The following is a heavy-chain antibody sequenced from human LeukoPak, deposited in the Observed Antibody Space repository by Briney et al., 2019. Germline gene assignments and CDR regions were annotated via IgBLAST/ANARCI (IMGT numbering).Heavy chain of an antibody. CDR1: GFTFSSYG. D-gene: IGHD6-25*01. J-gene: IGHJ4*02. CDR3: AKAPDSGYYFDY. CDR2: IRYDGSNK. Sequence: GGSLRLSCAASGFTFSSYGMHWVRHAPGKGLEWVAFIRYDGSNKYYADSVKGRFTISRDNSKNTLYLQMNSLRAEDTAVYYCAKAPDSGYYFDYWGQGTLVTVSS. V-gene: IGHV3-30*02.